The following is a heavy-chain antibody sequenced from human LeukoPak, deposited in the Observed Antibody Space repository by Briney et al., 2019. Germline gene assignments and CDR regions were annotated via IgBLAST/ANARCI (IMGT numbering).Heavy chain of an antibody. V-gene: IGHV1-69*06. J-gene: IGHJ4*02. CDR2: IIPIFGTA. D-gene: IGHD3-16*01. CDR3: ASNPRGDYYFDY. Sequence: GASVKVSCKASGGTFSSYAISWVRQAPGQGLEWMGGIIPIFGTANYAQKFQGRVTITADKSTSTAYMELSSQRSEDTAVYYCASNPRGDYYFDYWGQGTLVTVSS. CDR1: GGTFSSYA.